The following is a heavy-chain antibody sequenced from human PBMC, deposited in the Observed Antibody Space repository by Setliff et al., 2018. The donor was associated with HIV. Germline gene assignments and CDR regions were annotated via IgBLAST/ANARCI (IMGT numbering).Heavy chain of an antibody. V-gene: IGHV4-38-2*01. Sequence: SETLSLTCAVSGYSISSDYYWGWIRQPPGKGLEWIGSIYHSGSTYYNSSLKSRITISLDTSKNQFSLKLSSVTAADTAVYYCARVPRQLLKGAAAYFDYWGQGILVTVSS. CDR1: GYSISSDYY. CDR2: IYHSGST. CDR3: ARVPRQLLKGAAAYFDY. J-gene: IGHJ4*02. D-gene: IGHD5-18*01.